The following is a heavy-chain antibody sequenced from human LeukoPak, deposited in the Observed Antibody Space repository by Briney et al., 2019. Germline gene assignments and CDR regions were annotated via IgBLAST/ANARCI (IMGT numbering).Heavy chain of an antibody. Sequence: SDPRSLTCPVSGGSISSGVYYWSWIRQHPGKGLEWFGYIYYSGSTYYNPALKSRVTISVDTSKNQLYLKLSSVTAADAAVYYCARGVRWLQLSYFDYWGQGTLVTVSS. D-gene: IGHD5-24*01. CDR1: GGSISSGVYY. CDR2: IYYSGST. J-gene: IGHJ4*02. CDR3: ARGVRWLQLSYFDY. V-gene: IGHV4-31*03.